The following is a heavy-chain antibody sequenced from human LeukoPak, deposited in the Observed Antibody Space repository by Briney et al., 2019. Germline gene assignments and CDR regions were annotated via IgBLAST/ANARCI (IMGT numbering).Heavy chain of an antibody. CDR2: FFYSGST. Sequence: PSETLSLTCTVSGGSISSSSYYWGWIRQPPGKGLEWIVSFFYSGSTNYNPSLKSRVTISVDTSKNQFSLKLSSVTAADTAVYYCARLIHGITMVRGVVDWFDPWGQGTLVTVSS. D-gene: IGHD3-10*01. V-gene: IGHV4-39*07. CDR1: GGSISSSSYY. J-gene: IGHJ5*02. CDR3: ARLIHGITMVRGVVDWFDP.